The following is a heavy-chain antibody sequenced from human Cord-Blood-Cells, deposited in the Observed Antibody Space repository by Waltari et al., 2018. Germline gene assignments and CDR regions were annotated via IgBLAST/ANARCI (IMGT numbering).Heavy chain of an antibody. J-gene: IGHJ3*02. V-gene: IGHV4-34*01. CDR2: INHSGST. CDR3: ARGLEEWELLYAFDI. D-gene: IGHD1-26*01. CDR1: GGSFSGYY. Sequence: QVQLQQWGAGLLKPSETLSLTCAVYGGSFSGYYWSWIRQPPGKGLEWIGEINHSGSTHYNPSLKSRVTISVDTSKNQFSLKLSSVTAADTAVYYCARGLEEWELLYAFDIWGQGTMVTVSS.